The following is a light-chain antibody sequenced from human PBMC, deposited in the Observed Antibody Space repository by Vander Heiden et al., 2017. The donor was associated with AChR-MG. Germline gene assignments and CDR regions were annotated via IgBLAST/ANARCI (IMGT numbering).Light chain of an antibody. CDR1: SSDVGRYDY. J-gene: IGLJ2*01. Sequence: QSALTQPSSVFGSAGQSVTISCNGTSSDVGRYDYVSWYEQLPGKAPKLMIYDVIKRPSGVPDRFSGSKSGNTASLTISGLQAEDEADYYCNSYAGSYTLVFGGGTKLTVL. CDR3: NSYAGSYTLV. CDR2: DVI. V-gene: IGLV2-11*01.